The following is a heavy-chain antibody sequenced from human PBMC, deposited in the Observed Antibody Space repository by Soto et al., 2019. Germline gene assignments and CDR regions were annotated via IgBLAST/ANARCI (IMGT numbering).Heavy chain of an antibody. Sequence: QVQLVQSGAEVKKPGSSVKVSCKASGGTFSSYTISWVRQAPGQGLEWMGRIIHILGMANYAQKFQGRVTITADKSTSTAYMELSSLRSEETAVYYCAATVGLGYFAYWGQGTLVTVSS. D-gene: IGHD4-17*01. J-gene: IGHJ4*02. CDR2: IIHILGMA. CDR1: GGTFSSYT. V-gene: IGHV1-69*02. CDR3: AATVGLGYFAY.